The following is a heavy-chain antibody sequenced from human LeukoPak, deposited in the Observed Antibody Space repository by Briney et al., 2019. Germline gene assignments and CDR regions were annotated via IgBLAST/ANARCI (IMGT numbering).Heavy chain of an antibody. V-gene: IGHV3-23*01. Sequence: GGSLRLSCAASGFIFSDYYMAWIRQAPGKGLEWVSAISGSGGSTYYADSVKGRFTISRDNSKNTLYLQMNSLRAEDTAVYYCAREKAPNWNYPTTIDYWGQGTLVTVSS. CDR1: GFIFSDYY. CDR3: AREKAPNWNYPTTIDY. CDR2: ISGSGGST. J-gene: IGHJ4*02. D-gene: IGHD1-7*01.